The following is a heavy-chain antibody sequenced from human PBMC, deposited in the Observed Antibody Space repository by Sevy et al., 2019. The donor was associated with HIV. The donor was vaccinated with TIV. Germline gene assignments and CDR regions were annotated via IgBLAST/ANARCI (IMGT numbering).Heavy chain of an antibody. J-gene: IGHJ5*02. Sequence: GGSLRLSCAASGFTFSDYYMSWIRQAPGKGLEWVSYISSSGSTIYYADSVKGRFTISRDNAKNSMYLQMNSLRAEDTAVYYCARGGKGLSVVVPAAIGWFDPWGQGTLVTVSS. D-gene: IGHD2-2*01. CDR1: GFTFSDYY. CDR2: ISSSGSTI. V-gene: IGHV3-11*01. CDR3: ARGGKGLSVVVPAAIGWFDP.